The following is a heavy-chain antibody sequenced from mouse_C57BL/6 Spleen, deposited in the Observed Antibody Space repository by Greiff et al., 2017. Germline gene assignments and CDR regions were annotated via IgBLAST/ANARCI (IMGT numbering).Heavy chain of an antibody. J-gene: IGHJ2*01. CDR1: GFNITDYY. V-gene: IGHV14-2*01. CDR2: IDPEDGET. Sequence: DVQLVESGAELVKPGASVKLSCTASGFNITDYYMHWVKQRTEQGLEWIGRIDPEDGETKYDPKFQGKATFTADTSSNTAYLQLSSLTSEDTAFDYCARGLLRNYFDYGGQGTTLTVSS. CDR3: ARGLLRNYFDY. D-gene: IGHD1-1*01.